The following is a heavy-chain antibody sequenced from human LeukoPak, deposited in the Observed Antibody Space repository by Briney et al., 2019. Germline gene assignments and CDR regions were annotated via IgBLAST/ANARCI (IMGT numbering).Heavy chain of an antibody. V-gene: IGHV4-38-2*02. J-gene: IGHJ4*02. CDR2: IYHSGST. CDR3: ARDCWGSTGCSHTEIDY. D-gene: IGHD2-2*01. Sequence: PSETLSLTCTVSGYSISSGYYWGWIRQPPGKGLEWIGSIYHSGSTYYNPSLKSRVTISVDTSKNQFSLKLSSVTAADTAVYYCARDCWGSTGCSHTEIDYWGQGTLVTVSS. CDR1: GYSISSGYY.